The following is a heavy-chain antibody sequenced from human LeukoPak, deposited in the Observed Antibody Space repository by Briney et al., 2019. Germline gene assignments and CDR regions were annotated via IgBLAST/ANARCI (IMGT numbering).Heavy chain of an antibody. D-gene: IGHD5-24*01. CDR1: GSTFSSYA. V-gene: IGHV1-69*13. J-gene: IGHJ5*02. CDR3: ARGEARWLQSNWFDP. CDR2: IIPIFGTA. Sequence: SVKVSCKASGSTFSSYAISWVRQAPGQGLEWMGGIIPIFGTANYAQKFQGRVTITADESTSTAYMELSSLRPEDTAVYYCARGEARWLQSNWFDPWGQGTLVTVSS.